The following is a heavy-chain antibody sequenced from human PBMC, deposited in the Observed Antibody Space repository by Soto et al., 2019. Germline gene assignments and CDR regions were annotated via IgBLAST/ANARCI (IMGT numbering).Heavy chain of an antibody. CDR1: GFTFSSYG. Sequence: VGSLRLSCAASGFTFSSYGMHWVRQARGKGLEWVAVISYDGSNKYYADSVKGRFTISRDNSKNTLYLQMNSLRAEDTAVYYCAKDEIVVVVAATPPSWFDPWGQGTLVTVSS. CDR3: AKDEIVVVVAATPPSWFDP. V-gene: IGHV3-30*18. CDR2: ISYDGSNK. D-gene: IGHD2-15*01. J-gene: IGHJ5*02.